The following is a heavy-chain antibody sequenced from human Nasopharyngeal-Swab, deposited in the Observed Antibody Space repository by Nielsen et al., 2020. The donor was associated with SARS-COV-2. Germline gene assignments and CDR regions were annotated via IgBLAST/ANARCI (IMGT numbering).Heavy chain of an antibody. V-gene: IGHV3-23*01. J-gene: IGHJ4*02. CDR3: ARVDYSDSSELFAY. Sequence: GESLKISCAASGFTFSTYAMYWVRQPPAKGLEWVSIISGSGGSTYYADSVKGRFTISRDNSMNTVFLQMNDLRGEDTAVYYCARVDYSDSSELFAYWGQGTLVTVSS. D-gene: IGHD3-22*01. CDR2: ISGSGGST. CDR1: GFTFSTYA.